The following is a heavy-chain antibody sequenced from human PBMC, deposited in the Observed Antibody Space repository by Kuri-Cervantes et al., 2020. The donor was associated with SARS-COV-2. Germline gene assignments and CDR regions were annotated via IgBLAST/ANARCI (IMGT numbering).Heavy chain of an antibody. CDR1: GFSLSNARMG. D-gene: IGHD3-3*01. CDR3: ARIRFLEWLFVDNWFDP. V-gene: IGHV2-26*01. Sequence: SGPTLVQPPETLTLTCTVSGFSLSNARMGVSWIRQPPGKALEWLAHIFSNDEKSYSTSLKSRLTISKDTSKSQVVLTMTNMDPVDTATYYCARIRFLEWLFVDNWFDPWGQGTLVTVSS. J-gene: IGHJ5*02. CDR2: IFSNDEK.